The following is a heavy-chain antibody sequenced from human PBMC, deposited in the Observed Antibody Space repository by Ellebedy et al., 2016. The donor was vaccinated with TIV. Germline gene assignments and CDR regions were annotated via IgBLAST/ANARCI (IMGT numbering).Heavy chain of an antibody. D-gene: IGHD6-19*01. V-gene: IGHV4-34*01. Sequence: SETLSLTCAVYGGSFSGYYWSWIRQPPGKGLEWIGEINHSGSTNYNPSLKSRVTISVDTSKNQFSLKLSSVTAADTAVYYCARTEGSGANAFDIWGQGTMVTVSS. CDR3: ARTEGSGANAFDI. J-gene: IGHJ3*02. CDR1: GGSFSGYY. CDR2: INHSGST.